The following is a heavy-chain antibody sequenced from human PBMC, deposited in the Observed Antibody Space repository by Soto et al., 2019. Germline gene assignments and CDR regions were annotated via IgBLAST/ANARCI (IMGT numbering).Heavy chain of an antibody. CDR2: IIPIFGTA. CDR3: ARGGSYGYRNSASFDY. J-gene: IGHJ4*02. Sequence: QVQLVQSGAEVKKPGSSVKVSCKAYGGTFSSYAISWVRQAPGQGLEWMGGIIPIFGTANYAQKFQGRVTITADESTSTAYEELSSLRSEDTAVYYCARGGSYGYRNSASFDYWGQGTLVTVSS. CDR1: GGTFSSYA. D-gene: IGHD5-18*01. V-gene: IGHV1-69*12.